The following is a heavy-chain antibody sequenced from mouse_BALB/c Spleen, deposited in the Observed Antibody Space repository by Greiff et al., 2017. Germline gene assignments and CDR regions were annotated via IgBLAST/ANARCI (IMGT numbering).Heavy chain of an antibody. CDR3: TRGVYEGFDY. CDR1: GYTFTSYW. CDR2: IYPSDSYT. V-gene: IGHV1-69*02. D-gene: IGHD1-3*01. J-gene: IGHJ2*01. Sequence: QVQLQQPGAELVRPGASVKLSCKASGYTFTSYWINWVKQRPGQGLEWIGNIYPSDSYTNYNQKFKDKATLTVDKSSSTDYMQLSSPTSEDSAVYYCTRGVYEGFDYWGQGTTRTVSS.